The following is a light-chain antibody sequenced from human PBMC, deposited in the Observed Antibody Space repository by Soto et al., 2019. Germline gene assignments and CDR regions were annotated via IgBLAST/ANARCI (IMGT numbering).Light chain of an antibody. CDR1: HRIGTA. CDR3: QQYSDWPPA. Sequence: ETVMTQSPATLSLSPGERATLSCRASHRIGTALVWYQQKPGQGPRFLIYSASTRATGVPDRFRGSGSGTEFTLPIDSLQSEDFAVYYCQQYSDWPPAFGGGTKVEIK. V-gene: IGKV3-15*01. J-gene: IGKJ4*01. CDR2: SAS.